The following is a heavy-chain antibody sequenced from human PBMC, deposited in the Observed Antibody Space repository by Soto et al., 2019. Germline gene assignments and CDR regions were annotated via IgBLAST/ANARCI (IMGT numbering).Heavy chain of an antibody. CDR3: ARGRSNQYESSPPPKFDP. D-gene: IGHD2-8*01. J-gene: IGHJ5*02. Sequence: GGSLILSWAASGFTFSTYDMHWVRQATGKGLEWVSAIGTIRDKYYLDSVNGRFTISRENAKNSVYLQMNSLRAGDTAVYYCARGRSNQYESSPPPKFDPWGRGTLVTVSS. CDR2: IGTIRDK. V-gene: IGHV3-13*01. CDR1: GFTFSTYD.